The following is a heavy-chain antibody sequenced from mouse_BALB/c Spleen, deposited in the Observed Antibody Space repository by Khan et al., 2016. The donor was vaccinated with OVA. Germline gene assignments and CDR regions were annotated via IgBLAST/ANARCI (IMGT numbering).Heavy chain of an antibody. CDR2: IHYSGST. Sequence: EVQLQESGPGLVKPSQSLSLTCTVTGYSITSDYAWNWIRQFPGNKLEWMGYIHYSGSTSYHPSLKSRISITRDTSKNPFFLQLNSVTTEDTATYYCARGVRLTYWGQGTLVTVSA. V-gene: IGHV3-2*02. CDR3: ARGVRLTY. CDR1: GYSITSDYA. J-gene: IGHJ3*01. D-gene: IGHD2-14*01.